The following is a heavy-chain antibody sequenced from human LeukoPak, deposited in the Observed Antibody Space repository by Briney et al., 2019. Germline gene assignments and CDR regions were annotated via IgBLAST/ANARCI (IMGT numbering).Heavy chain of an antibody. CDR3: AKDIGFAGRYSSSFDY. Sequence: GGTLTLTCAASGFTFDDYAMHWVRQAPGKGLEWVSDISWNSGSIGYADSVKGRFTISRDNAKNSLYLQMNSRRAEDTALYYCAKDIGFAGRYSSSFDYWGQGTLVTVSS. D-gene: IGHD6-13*01. CDR2: ISWNSGSI. CDR1: GFTFDDYA. J-gene: IGHJ4*02. V-gene: IGHV3-9*01.